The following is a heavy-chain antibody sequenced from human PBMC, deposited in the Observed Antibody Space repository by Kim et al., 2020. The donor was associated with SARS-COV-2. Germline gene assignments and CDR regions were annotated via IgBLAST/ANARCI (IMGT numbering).Heavy chain of an antibody. D-gene: IGHD5-12*01. Sequence: SETLSLTCAVYGGSFSGYYWSWIRQPPGKGLEWIGEINHSGSTNYNPSLKSRVTISVDTSKNQFSLKLSSVTAADTAVYYCARVGYSGKGYWGQGTLVTVSS. CDR1: GGSFSGYY. J-gene: IGHJ4*02. V-gene: IGHV4-34*01. CDR2: INHSGST. CDR3: ARVGYSGKGY.